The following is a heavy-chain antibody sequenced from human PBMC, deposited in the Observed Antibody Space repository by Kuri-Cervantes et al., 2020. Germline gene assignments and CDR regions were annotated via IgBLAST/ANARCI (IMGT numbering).Heavy chain of an antibody. D-gene: IGHD3-22*01. CDR1: GGSISSSSYY. Sequence: SGTLSLTCTVSGGSISSSSYYWGWIRQPPGKGLEWIGSIYYSGSTYYNPSLKSRVTISVDTSKNQFSLKLSSVTAADTAVYYCARHHSSGYSSDDAFDIWGQGTMVTVSS. CDR2: IYYSGST. V-gene: IGHV4-39*01. CDR3: ARHHSSGYSSDDAFDI. J-gene: IGHJ3*02.